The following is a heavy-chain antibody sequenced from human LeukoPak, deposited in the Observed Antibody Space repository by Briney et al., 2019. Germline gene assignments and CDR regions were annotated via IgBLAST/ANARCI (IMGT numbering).Heavy chain of an antibody. CDR2: ISYDGSNK. D-gene: IGHD6-13*01. CDR1: GFTFGSYA. CDR3: ARDQIAAALFDY. V-gene: IGHV3-30*04. J-gene: IGHJ4*02. Sequence: GGSLRLSCAASGFTFGSYAMHWVRQAPGKGLEWVAVISYDGSNKYYADSVKGRFTISRDNSKNTLYLQMNSLRAEDTAVYYCARDQIAAALFDYWGQGTLVTVSS.